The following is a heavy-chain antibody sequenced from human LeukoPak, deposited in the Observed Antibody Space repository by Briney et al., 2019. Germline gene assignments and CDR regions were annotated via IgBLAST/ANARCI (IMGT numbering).Heavy chain of an antibody. Sequence: PGGSLRLSCAASGFTFSSYSMNWVRQAPGKGLEWVSSISSSSSYIYYADSVKGRFTISRDNAKNSLYLQMNSLRAEDTAVYYCARAGPLISNGWTAFDIWGQGTMVTISS. CDR3: ARAGPLISNGWTAFDI. D-gene: IGHD6-19*01. CDR2: ISSSSSYI. V-gene: IGHV3-21*01. CDR1: GFTFSSYS. J-gene: IGHJ3*02.